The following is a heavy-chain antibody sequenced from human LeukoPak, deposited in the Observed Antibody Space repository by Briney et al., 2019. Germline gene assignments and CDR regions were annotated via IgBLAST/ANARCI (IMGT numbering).Heavy chain of an antibody. D-gene: IGHD3-16*01. CDR2: IIPILGIA. CDR3: ARGADSFFDY. J-gene: IGHJ4*02. Sequence: ASVKVSCKASGGTFSSYAISWVRQAPGQGPEWMGRIIPILGIANYAQKFQGSVTITADKSTSTAYMGLSSLRSEDTAVYYCARGADSFFDYWGQGTLVTVSS. CDR1: GGTFSSYA. V-gene: IGHV1-69*04.